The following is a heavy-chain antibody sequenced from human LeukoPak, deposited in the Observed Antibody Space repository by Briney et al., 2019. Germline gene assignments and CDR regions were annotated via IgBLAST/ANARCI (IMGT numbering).Heavy chain of an antibody. CDR2: VSGPGDNT. D-gene: IGHD6-25*01. V-gene: IGHV3-23*01. CDR3: AREATSSSGWYIDY. J-gene: IGHJ4*02. Sequence: PGGPLRLSCAASGFTFTRYAMKWVRQAPGKGLEWVSTVSGPGDNTYYADSVKGRFTISRDNSKNTVYLQMNSLRAGDTAVYYCAREATSSSGWYIDYWGQGTLVTVST. CDR1: GFTFTRYA.